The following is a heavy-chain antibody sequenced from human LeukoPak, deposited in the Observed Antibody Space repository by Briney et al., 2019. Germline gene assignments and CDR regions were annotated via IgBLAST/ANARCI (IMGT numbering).Heavy chain of an antibody. CDR2: IKQDGSEK. J-gene: IGHJ4*02. Sequence: GGSLRLSCAASGFIFRNHWMSWVRQAPGRGLEWVAHIKQDGSEKHYVDSVEGRFTLSRDDAKNSLYMQMNSLRVDDTAVYYCARGHNYGDRVDYLDYSGQGTLVTVSS. V-gene: IGHV3-7*01. CDR3: ARGHNYGDRVDYLDY. D-gene: IGHD4-17*01. CDR1: GFIFRNHW.